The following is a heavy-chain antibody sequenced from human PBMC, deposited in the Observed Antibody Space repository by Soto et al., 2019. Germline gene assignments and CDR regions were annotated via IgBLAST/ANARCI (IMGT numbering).Heavy chain of an antibody. CDR3: ATSSAAPGNY. V-gene: IGHV3-7*01. CDR2: IKKDGSDK. J-gene: IGHJ4*02. D-gene: IGHD6-13*01. Sequence: GGSLRLSCAASGFTFSDSWMSWVRQAPGKGLEWVANIKKDGSDKYYVDSVKGRFTVSRDNAVKSLYLQMNSLRAEDTAVYYCATSSAAPGNYWGQGTLVTVSS. CDR1: GFTFSDSW.